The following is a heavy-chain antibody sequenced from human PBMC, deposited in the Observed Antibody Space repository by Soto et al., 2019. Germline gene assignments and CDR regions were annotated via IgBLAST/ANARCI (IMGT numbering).Heavy chain of an antibody. CDR1: GDSITSNSYF. CDR2: IYYSGTT. V-gene: IGHV4-39*01. J-gene: IGHJ6*02. D-gene: IGHD2-15*01. Sequence: SETPALTFAVSGDSITSNSYFWAWIRQPPGKGLEWIGSIYYSGTTYYNPSLKSRVTISVDRSNNQFSLKLTSVTAADTAVYYCARGGGTSNTYGMDVWGQGTTVTVSS. CDR3: ARGGGTSNTYGMDV.